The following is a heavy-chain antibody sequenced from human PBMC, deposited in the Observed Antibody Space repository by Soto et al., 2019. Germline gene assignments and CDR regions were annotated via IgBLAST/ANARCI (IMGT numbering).Heavy chain of an antibody. CDR1: GGSISSSNW. V-gene: IGHV4-4*02. Sequence: PSETLSLTCAVSGGSISSSNWWSWVRQPPGKGLEWIGEIYHSGSTNYNPSLKSRVTISVGKSKNQFSLKLSSVTAADTAVYYCARGSIVVVTTFGYWGQGTLVTGSS. J-gene: IGHJ4*02. CDR2: IYHSGST. D-gene: IGHD3-22*01. CDR3: ARGSIVVVTTFGY.